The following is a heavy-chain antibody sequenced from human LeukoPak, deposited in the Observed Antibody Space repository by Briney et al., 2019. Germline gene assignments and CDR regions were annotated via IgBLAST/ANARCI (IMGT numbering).Heavy chain of an antibody. CDR2: INHSGST. V-gene: IGHV4-34*01. CDR3: ARVRQGYYDSRYFQH. CDR1: GGSFSGYY. D-gene: IGHD3-22*01. J-gene: IGHJ1*01. Sequence: SETLSLTCAVYGGSFSGYYWSWIRQPPGKGLEWIGEINHSGSTNYNPPLKSRVTISVDTSKNQFSLKLSSVTAADTAVYYCARVRQGYYDSRYFQHWGQGTLVTVSS.